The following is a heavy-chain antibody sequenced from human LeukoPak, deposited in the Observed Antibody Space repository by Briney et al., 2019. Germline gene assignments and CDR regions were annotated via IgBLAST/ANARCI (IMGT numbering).Heavy chain of an antibody. CDR2: INDDGKEE. CDR1: GFIFKKTW. D-gene: IGHD4-17*01. Sequence: GGSLRLSCAASGFIFKKTWMAWVRQAPGKGLEWVANINDDGKEEKYVDSVKGRFTISRDNAKNSLFLQLNSLRAEDTAIYYCARDPEYGALNSWGQGTLVSVSS. CDR3: ARDPEYGALNS. J-gene: IGHJ4*02. V-gene: IGHV3-7*01.